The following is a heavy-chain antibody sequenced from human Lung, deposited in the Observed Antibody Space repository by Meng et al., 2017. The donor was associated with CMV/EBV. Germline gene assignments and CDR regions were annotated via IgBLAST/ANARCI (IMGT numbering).Heavy chain of an antibody. CDR1: GYTFTGYY. V-gene: IGHV1-2*02. Sequence: QVQLVQSGAEVKNPGASVQVACKASGYTFTGYYMHWVRQAPGQGLEWMGWINPNSGGTNYAQKFQGRVTMTRDTSISTAYMELSRLRSDDTAVYYCARPPMGQLSDYFDYWGQGTLVTVSS. J-gene: IGHJ4*02. CDR3: ARPPMGQLSDYFDY. D-gene: IGHD6-13*01. CDR2: INPNSGGT.